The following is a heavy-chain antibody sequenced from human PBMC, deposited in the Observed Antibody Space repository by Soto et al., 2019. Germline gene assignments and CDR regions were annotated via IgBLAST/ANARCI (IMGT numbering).Heavy chain of an antibody. J-gene: IGHJ4*02. V-gene: IGHV3-30*18. CDR2: ISYDGSNK. CDR1: GFTFSSYG. CDR3: AKDSLGGYFDY. Sequence: QVQLVESGGGVVQPGRSLRLSCAASGFTFSSYGMHWVRQAPGKGLEWVAVISYDGSNKYYADSVKGRFTISRDNSKNTLYLQMNSLRAEDTAVYYCAKDSLGGYFDYWGQGTLVTVSS. D-gene: IGHD1-26*01.